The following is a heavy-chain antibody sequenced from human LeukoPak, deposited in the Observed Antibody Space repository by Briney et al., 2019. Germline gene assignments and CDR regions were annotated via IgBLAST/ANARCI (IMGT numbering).Heavy chain of an antibody. D-gene: IGHD3-10*01. CDR1: GFTFGDYA. CDR2: IRSKAYGGTT. CDR3: TSFLWFGELFPPFDY. J-gene: IGHJ4*02. Sequence: GGSQRLSCTASGFTFGDYAMSWFRQAPGKGLEWVGFIRSKAYGGTTEYAASVKGRFTISRDDSKSIAYLQMNSLKTEDTAVYYCTSFLWFGELFPPFDYWGQGTLVTVSS. V-gene: IGHV3-49*03.